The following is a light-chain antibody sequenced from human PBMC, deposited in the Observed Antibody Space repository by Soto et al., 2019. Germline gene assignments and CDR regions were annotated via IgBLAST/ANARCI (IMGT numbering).Light chain of an antibody. Sequence: QSVLTQPPSASGTPGQRVTISCSGSSSNIGSNTVNWYQQLPGTAPKLLIYSNNQRPSGVPDRFSGSKSGTSASLAISGLQSEDEADYYCVAWDDSLNGPNHVFGTGTKLTVL. CDR1: SSNIGSNT. V-gene: IGLV1-44*01. CDR3: VAWDDSLNGPNHV. J-gene: IGLJ1*01. CDR2: SNN.